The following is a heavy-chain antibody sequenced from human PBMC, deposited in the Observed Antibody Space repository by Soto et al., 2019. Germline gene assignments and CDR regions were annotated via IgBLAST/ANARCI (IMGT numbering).Heavy chain of an antibody. V-gene: IGHV1-58*01. CDR3: AARRSGLYAMDV. CDR1: GFTFSTSA. D-gene: IGHD1-26*01. Sequence: SVKVSCKSSGFTFSTSAVQWVRQARGQRPEWMGWIVGGSGNTNYAQNSQERVIITRDMSTSTVYMELSSLRSDDTAVYFCAARRSGLYAMDVWGQGTTVTVSS. CDR2: IVGGSGNT. J-gene: IGHJ6*02.